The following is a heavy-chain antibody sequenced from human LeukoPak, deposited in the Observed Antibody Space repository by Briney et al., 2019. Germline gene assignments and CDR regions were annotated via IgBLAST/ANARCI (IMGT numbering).Heavy chain of an antibody. Sequence: ASVKASCKASGYTFTSYGISWVRQAPGQGLEWMGWISAYNGNTNYAQKLQGRVTMTTDTSTSTAYMELRSLRSDDTAVYYCARDLSETDAFDIWGQGTMVTVSS. V-gene: IGHV1-18*01. D-gene: IGHD2/OR15-2a*01. CDR2: ISAYNGNT. J-gene: IGHJ3*02. CDR3: ARDLSETDAFDI. CDR1: GYTFTSYG.